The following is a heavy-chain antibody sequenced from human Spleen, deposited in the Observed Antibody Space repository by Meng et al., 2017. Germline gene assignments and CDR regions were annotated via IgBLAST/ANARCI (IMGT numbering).Heavy chain of an antibody. CDR1: GFTFSSYC. V-gene: IGHV3-7*01. Sequence: GESLKISCAASGFTFSSYCMSWVRQAPGKGLEWVANIKQDGSEKYYVDSVKGRFTISRDNAKNSLYLQMNSLRAEDTAVYYCARAVTMVRGVDYFDYWGQGTLVTVSS. J-gene: IGHJ4*02. D-gene: IGHD3-10*01. CDR3: ARAVTMVRGVDYFDY. CDR2: IKQDGSEK.